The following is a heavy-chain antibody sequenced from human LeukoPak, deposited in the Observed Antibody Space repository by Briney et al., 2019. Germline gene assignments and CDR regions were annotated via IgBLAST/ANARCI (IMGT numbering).Heavy chain of an antibody. CDR1: GGTFSSYA. CDR3: AREVWFGELSERTLDY. CDR2: ISAYNGNT. D-gene: IGHD3-10*01. V-gene: IGHV1-18*01. J-gene: IGHJ4*02. Sequence: ASVKVSCKASGGTFSSYAISWVRQAPGQGLEWMGLISAYNGNTNYAQKLQGRVTMTTDTSTSTAYMELRSLRSDDTAVYYCAREVWFGELSERTLDYWGQGTLVTVSS.